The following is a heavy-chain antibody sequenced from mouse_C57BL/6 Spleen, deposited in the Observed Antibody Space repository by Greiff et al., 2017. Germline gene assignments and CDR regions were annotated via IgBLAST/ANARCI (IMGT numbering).Heavy chain of an antibody. Sequence: QVQLQQPGAELVKPGASVKLSCKASGYTFTSYWMHWVKQRPGQGLEWIGMIHPNSGSTNYNEKFKSKATLTVDKSSSTAYMQLSSLTSEDSAVYYCASPKPQIYYYGSSTWFAYWGQGTLVTVSA. CDR2: IHPNSGST. CDR3: ASPKPQIYYYGSSTWFAY. V-gene: IGHV1-64*01. D-gene: IGHD1-1*01. J-gene: IGHJ3*01. CDR1: GYTFTSYW.